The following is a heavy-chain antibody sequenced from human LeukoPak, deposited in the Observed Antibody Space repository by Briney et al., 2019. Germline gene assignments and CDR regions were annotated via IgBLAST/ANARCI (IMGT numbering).Heavy chain of an antibody. D-gene: IGHD3-22*01. CDR1: GFTFTSSA. V-gene: IGHV1-58*01. J-gene: IGHJ4*02. Sequence: SVKVSCKASGFTFTSSAVQWVRQARGQRLEWIGWIVVGSGNTNYAQKFQERVTITRDMSTSTAYMELSSLRSEDTAVYYCAAVPQWYYDSSGYRDYRGQGTLVTVSS. CDR3: AAVPQWYYDSSGYRDY. CDR2: IVVGSGNT.